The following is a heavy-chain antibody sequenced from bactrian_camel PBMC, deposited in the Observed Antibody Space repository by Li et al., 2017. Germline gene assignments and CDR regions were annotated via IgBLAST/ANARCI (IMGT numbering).Heavy chain of an antibody. D-gene: IGHD3*01. J-gene: IGHJ4*01. CDR1: GFAFSDYP. V-gene: IGHV3S40*01. Sequence: QLVESGGGLVQPGGSLRLSCAASGFAFSDYPITWVRQDPGKGLEWVSSINSRMITDYTNAVKGRFTISRDNARSTVYLQMNSAKPEDTAVYHCAAWPGVRDPCGRGQGTQVTV. CDR3: AAWPGVRDPCG. CDR2: INSRMIT.